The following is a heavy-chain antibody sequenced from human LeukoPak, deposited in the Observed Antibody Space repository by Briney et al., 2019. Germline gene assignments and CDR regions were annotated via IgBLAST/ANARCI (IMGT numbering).Heavy chain of an antibody. D-gene: IGHD3-9*01. CDR1: GYTFTGYY. CDR3: ARDRQDFDWFTDAFDI. J-gene: IGHJ3*02. CDR2: INPNSGGT. V-gene: IGHV1-2*06. Sequence: APVKVSCKASGYTFTGYYMHWVRQAPGQGLEWMGRINPNSGGTNYAQKFQGRVTMTRDTSISTAYMELSRLRSDDTAVYYCARDRQDFDWFTDAFDIWGQGTMVTVSS.